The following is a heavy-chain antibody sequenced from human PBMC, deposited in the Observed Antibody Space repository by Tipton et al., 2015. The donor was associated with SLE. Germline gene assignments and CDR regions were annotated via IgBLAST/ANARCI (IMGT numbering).Heavy chain of an antibody. Sequence: SLRLSCAASGFTFSSYAMSWVRQAPGKGLEWVSGISGSGNSTYYADSLKGRFTISRDNSKNTLYLQMNSLRAEDTAVYYCAKASSGWSEDFDYWGQGTLVTVSS. CDR1: GFTFSSYA. D-gene: IGHD6-19*01. CDR2: ISGSGNST. CDR3: AKASSGWSEDFDY. J-gene: IGHJ4*02. V-gene: IGHV3-23*01.